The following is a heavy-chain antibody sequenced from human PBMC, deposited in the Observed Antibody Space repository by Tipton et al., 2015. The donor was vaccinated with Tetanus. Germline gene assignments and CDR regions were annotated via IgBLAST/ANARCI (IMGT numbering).Heavy chain of an antibody. Sequence: QSGAEVKKPGSAVKVSCETSGGSFSTYITSWGRQAPGQGLEWMGSIIPVFGTITYAQKFQGRVTMTRDTSTSTVYMDLRSLESEDTAVYYCARERSGGLFEYWGQGTLVTVSS. D-gene: IGHD4-23*01. CDR1: GGSFSTYI. J-gene: IGHJ4*02. CDR3: ARERSGGLFEY. V-gene: IGHV1-69*05. CDR2: IIPVFGTI.